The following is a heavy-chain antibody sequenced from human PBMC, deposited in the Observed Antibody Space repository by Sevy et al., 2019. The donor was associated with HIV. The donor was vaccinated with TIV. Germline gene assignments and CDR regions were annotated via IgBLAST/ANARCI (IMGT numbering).Heavy chain of an antibody. CDR1: GFTFSSNS. Sequence: GGSLRLSCAASGFTFSSNSMNWVRQAPGKGLEWVSSISSSSSYIYYADSGKGRFTISRDNAKNSLYLQMNSLRAEDTAVYYCASNVWFRESPFWTHYYGMDVWGQGTTVTVSS. D-gene: IGHD3-10*01. V-gene: IGHV3-21*01. CDR2: ISSSSSYI. CDR3: ASNVWFRESPFWTHYYGMDV. J-gene: IGHJ6*02.